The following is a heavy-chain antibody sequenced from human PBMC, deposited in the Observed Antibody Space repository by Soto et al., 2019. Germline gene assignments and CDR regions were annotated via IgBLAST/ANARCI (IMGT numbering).Heavy chain of an antibody. CDR2: ISSSSSYI. CDR3: ARDLNDFWSGYLKPFFDY. Sequence: EVQLVESGGGLVKPGGSLRLSCAASGFTFSSYSMNWVRQAPGKGLEWVSSISSSSSYIYYADSVKGRFTISRDNAKNSLYLQMNSLRAEDTAVYYCARDLNDFWSGYLKPFFDYWGQGTLVTVSS. CDR1: GFTFSSYS. J-gene: IGHJ4*02. V-gene: IGHV3-21*01. D-gene: IGHD3-3*01.